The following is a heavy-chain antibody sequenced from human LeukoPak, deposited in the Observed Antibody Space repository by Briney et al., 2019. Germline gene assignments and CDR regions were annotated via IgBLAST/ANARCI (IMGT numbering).Heavy chain of an antibody. CDR2: IRSSSSSI. CDR3: ARDLNWGFDY. Sequence: GGFLRLSCAASGFTFSSHSMNWVRQAPGKGLEWISYIRSSSSSIFYADSVKGRFTISTDNARNSLYLQMNSLRDEDTAVYYCARDLNWGFDYWGQGILVTVSS. D-gene: IGHD7-27*01. CDR1: GFTFSSHS. J-gene: IGHJ4*02. V-gene: IGHV3-48*02.